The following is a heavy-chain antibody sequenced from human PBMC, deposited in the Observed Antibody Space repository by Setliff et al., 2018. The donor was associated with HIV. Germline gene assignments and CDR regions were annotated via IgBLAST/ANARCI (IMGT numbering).Heavy chain of an antibody. CDR3: ARRVVLAAAFDY. D-gene: IGHD2-15*01. Sequence: SETLSLTCAVHGGSFSDYFWSWIRQSPGKGLEWIGEIYHSATTDYNPSLKSRVTISLDTSKNQFSLNLTPVTAADTAVYYCARRVVLAAAFDYWGQGALVTVSS. CDR2: IYHSATT. J-gene: IGHJ4*02. CDR1: GGSFSDYF. V-gene: IGHV4-34*01.